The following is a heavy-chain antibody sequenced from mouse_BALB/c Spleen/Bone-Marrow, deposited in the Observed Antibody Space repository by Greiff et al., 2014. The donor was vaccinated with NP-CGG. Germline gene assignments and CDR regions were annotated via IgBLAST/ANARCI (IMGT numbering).Heavy chain of an antibody. D-gene: IGHD1-1*01. CDR2: IDPANGNT. CDR3: ANYYYGSHFDY. J-gene: IGHJ2*01. Sequence: EVQLVESGAALVKPGASVKLSCTASGFNIKDTYMHWVKQRPEQGLEWIGRIDPANGNTKYDPKFQGKATITADTPSNTAYLQLSSLTSEDTAVYYCANYYYGSHFDYWGQGTTLTVSS. V-gene: IGHV14-3*02. CDR1: GFNIKDTY.